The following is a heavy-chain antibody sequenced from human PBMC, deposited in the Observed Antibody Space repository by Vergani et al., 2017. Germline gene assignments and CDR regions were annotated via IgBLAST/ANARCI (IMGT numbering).Heavy chain of an antibody. J-gene: IGHJ1*01. CDR2: ISSGGGDI. CDR3: TTAWGLYYLHGEYFQY. CDR1: GFTFDTYT. V-gene: IGHV3-23*01. Sequence: EVQLLESGGGLVQPGGSRRLSCAGAGFTFDTYTMAYVRQAPGKGLEWVATISSGGGDIFYADSVKGRFTISRDNSKNTLFLQMNSLKDEDTAVYYCTTAWGLYYLHGEYFQYWGRGTLVS. D-gene: IGHD3-10*01.